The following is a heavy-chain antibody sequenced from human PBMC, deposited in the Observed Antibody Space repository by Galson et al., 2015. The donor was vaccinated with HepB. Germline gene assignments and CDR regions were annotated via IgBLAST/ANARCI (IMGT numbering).Heavy chain of an antibody. V-gene: IGHV3-30-3*01. CDR3: ARDGQNCRSIPCPPNYYYYGMDV. CDR1: GFTFNSYG. J-gene: IGHJ6*02. D-gene: IGHD2-2*01. CDR2: IAYDGNSQ. Sequence: SLRLSCAASGFTFNSYGMNWVRQAPGKGLEWLSIIAYDGNSQYYADSVKGRFTVSRDNSKNTLYLQMNSLRAEDTAVYFCARDGQNCRSIPCPPNYYYYGMDVWGQGTTVTVSS.